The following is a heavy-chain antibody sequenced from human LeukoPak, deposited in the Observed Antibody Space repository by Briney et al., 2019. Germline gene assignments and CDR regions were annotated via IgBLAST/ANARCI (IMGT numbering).Heavy chain of an antibody. CDR3: ARDGRGVPAASGMDV. D-gene: IGHD2-2*01. V-gene: IGHV3-21*01. J-gene: IGHJ6*02. CDR1: GFTFSSYS. CDR2: ISSSSSYI. Sequence: GGSLRLSCAASGFTFSSYSMNWVRQAPGKGLEWVSYISSSSSYIYYADSVKGRFTISRDNAKNSLYLQVNGLRAEDTAVYYCARDGRGVPAASGMDVWGQGTTVTVSS.